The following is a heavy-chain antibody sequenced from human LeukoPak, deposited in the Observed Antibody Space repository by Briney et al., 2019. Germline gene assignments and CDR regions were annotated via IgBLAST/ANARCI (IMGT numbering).Heavy chain of an antibody. J-gene: IGHJ5*01. CDR2: IFYSGST. D-gene: IGHD2-15*01. CDR3: ARGGKYGCSGGSCYADS. Sequence: SETLSLTCTVSSGPISTSNYYWGWVRQPPGKALEWIGNIFYSGSTYYSPSLKSRVTISLDTSRNQFSLKLNSVTAADTAVYYCARGGKYGCSGGSCYADSWGQGTLVTVSS. V-gene: IGHV4-39*07. CDR1: SGPISTSNYY.